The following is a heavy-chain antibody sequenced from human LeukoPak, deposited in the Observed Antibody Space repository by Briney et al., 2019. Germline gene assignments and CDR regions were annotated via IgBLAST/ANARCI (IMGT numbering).Heavy chain of an antibody. CDR2: IIPIFGTA. D-gene: IGHD3-22*01. V-gene: IGHV1-69*13. CDR3: ASPASYYYDSSGSDYFDY. J-gene: IGHJ4*02. Sequence: ASVKVSCKASGGTFSSYTISWVRQAPGQGLEWMGGIIPIFGTANYAQKFQGRVTITADESTSTAYMELSSLRSEDTAVYYCASPASYYYDSSGSDYFDYWGQGTLVTVSS. CDR1: GGTFSSYT.